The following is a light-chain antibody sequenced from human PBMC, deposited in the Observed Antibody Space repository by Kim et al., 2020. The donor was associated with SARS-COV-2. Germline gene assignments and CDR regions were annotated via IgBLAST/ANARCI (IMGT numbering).Light chain of an antibody. Sequence: VTISCIGNSSNIGADFAVHWSQQLPGTAPKLLIYENTNRPSGVPGRFSGSKSGTSASLAISGLQLEDDAHYHCQSYDNSLRAWVFGGGTRLTVL. V-gene: IGLV1-40*01. CDR2: ENT. CDR3: QSYDNSLRAWV. J-gene: IGLJ3*02. CDR1: SSNIGADFA.